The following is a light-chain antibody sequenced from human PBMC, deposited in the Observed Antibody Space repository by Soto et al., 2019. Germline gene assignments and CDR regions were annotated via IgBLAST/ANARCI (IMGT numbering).Light chain of an antibody. J-gene: IGKJ2*01. V-gene: IGKV1-5*01. Sequence: GHRVTITCRASQSISSWLAWYQQKPGKAPKLLIYDASSLESGVPSRFSGSGSGTEFTLTISSLQPDDFATYYCQQYNSYSYTFGQGTKLEIK. CDR3: QQYNSYSYT. CDR2: DAS. CDR1: QSISSW.